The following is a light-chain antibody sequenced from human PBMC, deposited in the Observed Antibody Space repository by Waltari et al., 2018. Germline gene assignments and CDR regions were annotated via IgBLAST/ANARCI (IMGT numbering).Light chain of an antibody. Sequence: QSALTQPASVSGSPGQPITISCTGSSSDVGGYSLVSWYQQHPGKAPKLMIYAVTKRPSGVSHRFSGSKSDNTASLTISGLQTEDEADYYCCSYAGSTTSSVVFGTGTKVIVL. V-gene: IGLV2-23*02. CDR1: SSDVGGYSL. J-gene: IGLJ1*01. CDR2: AVT. CDR3: CSYAGSTTSSVV.